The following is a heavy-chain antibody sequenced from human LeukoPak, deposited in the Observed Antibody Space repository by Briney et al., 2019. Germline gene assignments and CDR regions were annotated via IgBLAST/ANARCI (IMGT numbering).Heavy chain of an antibody. Sequence: GGSLRLSCSASGFPFSSYAMHWVRQAPGKGLEYVSSISSNGGSTYYADSVKGRFTISRDNSKNTLYLQMSSLRAEDTAVYYCVKQYCSSTSCYFAFDIWGQGTMVTVSS. D-gene: IGHD2-2*01. CDR2: ISSNGGST. CDR3: VKQYCSSTSCYFAFDI. V-gene: IGHV3-64D*06. J-gene: IGHJ3*02. CDR1: GFPFSSYA.